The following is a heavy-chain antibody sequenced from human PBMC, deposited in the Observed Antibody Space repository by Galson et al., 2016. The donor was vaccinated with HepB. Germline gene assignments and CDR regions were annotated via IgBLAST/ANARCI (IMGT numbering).Heavy chain of an antibody. Sequence: SETLSLTCTVSGGSISNTKYYWGWIRQPPGKGLEWIGSIYYAGRTIYNPALESRVIMSVAGNQFSLWLNSVTAADTAVYYCARQGKGVAVPARFDSWGQGTVVTVSS. D-gene: IGHD2-2*01. CDR2: IYYAGRT. CDR1: GGSISNTKYY. J-gene: IGHJ4*02. V-gene: IGHV4-39*01. CDR3: ARQGKGVAVPARFDS.